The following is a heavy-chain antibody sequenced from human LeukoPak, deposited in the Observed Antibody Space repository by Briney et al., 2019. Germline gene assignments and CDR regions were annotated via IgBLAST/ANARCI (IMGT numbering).Heavy chain of an antibody. V-gene: IGHV4-4*02. J-gene: IGHJ6*03. CDR1: GGSISSSNW. CDR3: ARGSAGTRVYYYYYYMDV. Sequence: PSGTLSLTCAVSGGSISSSNWWSWVRQPPGKGLEWIGEIYHSGSTNYNPSLKSRVTISVDKSKNQFSLKLSSVTAADTAVYYCARGSAGTRVYYYYYYMDVWGKGTTVTVSS. D-gene: IGHD1-7*01. CDR2: IYHSGST.